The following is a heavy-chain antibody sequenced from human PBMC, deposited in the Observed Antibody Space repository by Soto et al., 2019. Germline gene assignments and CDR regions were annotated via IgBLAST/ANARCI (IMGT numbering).Heavy chain of an antibody. CDR2: IFSSGTT. CDR1: GDSIGRGNKF. Sequence: SETLSLTCTVSGDSIGRGNKFWSWIRQAPGKGLEWLGYIFSSGTTYYNPSLKSRLTMSLDTSQDQFSLKLNSVTAADTAVYFCARVPSPFDFYYAMDVWGQGTTVTVSS. D-gene: IGHD3-16*01. J-gene: IGHJ6*02. CDR3: ARVPSPFDFYYAMDV. V-gene: IGHV4-30-4*02.